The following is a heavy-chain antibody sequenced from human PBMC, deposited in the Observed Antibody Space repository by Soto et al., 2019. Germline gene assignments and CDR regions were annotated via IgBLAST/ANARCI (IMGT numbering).Heavy chain of an antibody. CDR3: AKFLGHYGSGSYFPFDY. V-gene: IGHV3-23*01. J-gene: IGHJ4*02. CDR2: ISGSGGST. Sequence: GGSLRLSCAASGFTFSSYAMSWVRQAPGKGLEWVSAISGSGGSTYYADSVKGRFTISRDNSKNTLYLQMNSLRVEDTAVYYCAKFLGHYGSGSYFPFDYWGQGTLVTVSS. CDR1: GFTFSSYA. D-gene: IGHD3-10*01.